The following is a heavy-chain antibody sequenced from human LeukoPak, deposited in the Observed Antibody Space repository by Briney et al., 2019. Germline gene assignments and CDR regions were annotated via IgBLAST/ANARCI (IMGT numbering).Heavy chain of an antibody. CDR2: IRSDGSDK. CDR3: AKDVSPGGRSGPDAFDI. D-gene: IGHD3-16*01. V-gene: IGHV3-30*02. CDR1: GFTFSNYDYG. Sequence: GGSLRLSCAASGFTFSNYDYGMHWVRQAPGKGLEWVAFIRSDGSDKYYADSVKGRFTISRDNSKNTLYLQMNSLRAEDTAVYYCAKDVSPGGRSGPDAFDIWGQGTMVTVSS. J-gene: IGHJ3*02.